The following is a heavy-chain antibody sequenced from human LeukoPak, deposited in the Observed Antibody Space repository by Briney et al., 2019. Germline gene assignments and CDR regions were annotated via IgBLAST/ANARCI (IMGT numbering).Heavy chain of an antibody. CDR2: IYYSGST. V-gene: IGHV4-59*01. CDR3: ARDPTFRY. CDR1: GGSISSYY. Sequence: SETLSLTCTVSGGSISSYYWSWVRQPPGKGLEWLGYIYYSGSTNYNTSLKSHVTISVDTSKSHFSLKLSSVTAADTAVYYCARDPTFRYWGQGTLVTVSS. J-gene: IGHJ4*02.